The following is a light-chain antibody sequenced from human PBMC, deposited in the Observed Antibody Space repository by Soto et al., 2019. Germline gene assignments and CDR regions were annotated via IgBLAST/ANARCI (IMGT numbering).Light chain of an antibody. CDR2: DAS. V-gene: IGKV3-11*01. CDR1: QSVSSY. Sequence: EIVLTQSPATLSLSPGERATLSCRASQSVSSYLAWYQQNPGQAPRLLIYDASNRATGIPARFSGSGSGTDFTLTNSSLEPEDVAVYYCHQRSNWPPYTFGQGTKLEIK. J-gene: IGKJ2*01. CDR3: HQRSNWPPYT.